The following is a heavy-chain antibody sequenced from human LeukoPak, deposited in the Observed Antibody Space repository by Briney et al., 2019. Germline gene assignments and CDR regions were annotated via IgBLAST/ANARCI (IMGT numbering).Heavy chain of an antibody. V-gene: IGHV4-4*02. CDR3: ARSRPDCSGGSCYWDFDY. J-gene: IGHJ4*02. Sequence: PSGTLSLTCAVSGGSIRSSNWGSWVRQPPGKGLEWIGEIYHSGSTNYNPSLKSRVTISVDKSKNQFSLKLSSVTAADTAVYYCARSRPDCSGGSCYWDFDYWGQGTLVTVSS. CDR1: GGSIRSSNW. CDR2: IYHSGST. D-gene: IGHD2-15*01.